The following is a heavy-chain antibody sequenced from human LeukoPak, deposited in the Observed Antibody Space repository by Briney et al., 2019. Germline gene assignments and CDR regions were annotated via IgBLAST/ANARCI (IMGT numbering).Heavy chain of an antibody. J-gene: IGHJ4*02. D-gene: IGHD6-13*01. CDR2: ISYDGSNE. CDR1: GFTFSSYW. Sequence: GGSLRLSCAASGFTFSSYWMHWVRQAPGKGLEWVAIISYDGSNEYYADSVKGRFTISRDNSKNTLHLQMNSLRAEDTAVYYCAKSPYSSSWNNFDYWGQGTLVTVSS. V-gene: IGHV3-30*18. CDR3: AKSPYSSSWNNFDY.